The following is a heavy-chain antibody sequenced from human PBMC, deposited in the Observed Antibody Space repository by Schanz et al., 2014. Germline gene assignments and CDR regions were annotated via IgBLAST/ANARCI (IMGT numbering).Heavy chain of an antibody. CDR2: IHYSGNT. J-gene: IGHJ4*02. CDR1: GGSVSTYY. D-gene: IGHD6-19*01. CDR3: AREYSSFDY. V-gene: IGHV4-59*02. Sequence: QVQLQESGPGLVKSSATLSLTCTVSGGSVSTYYWHWIRQPPGKGLEWIGYIHYSGNTNYNPSLKSRVTISLDTSKNQFSLKVNSVTAADTAAYYCAREYSSFDYWGQGTLVTVSS.